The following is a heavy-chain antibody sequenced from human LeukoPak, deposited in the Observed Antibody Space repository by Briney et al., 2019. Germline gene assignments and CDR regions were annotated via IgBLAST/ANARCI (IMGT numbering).Heavy chain of an antibody. J-gene: IGHJ6*03. CDR2: ISAYNGNT. D-gene: IGHD3-22*01. V-gene: IGHV1-18*01. CDR1: GYTFTSYG. Sequence: ASVKVSCKASGYTFTSYGISWVRQAPGQRLGWMGWISAYNGNTNYAQKLQGRVTMTTDTSTSTAYMELRSLRSDDTAVYYCARLYDSSGRPYYYYYYMDVWGKGTTVTVSS. CDR3: ARLYDSSGRPYYYYYYMDV.